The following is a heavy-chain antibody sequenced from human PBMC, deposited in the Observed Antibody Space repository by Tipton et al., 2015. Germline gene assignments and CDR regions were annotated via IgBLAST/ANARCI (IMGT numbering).Heavy chain of an antibody. Sequence: TLSLTCTVSGASLSNYYWNWIRQPPGKGLEWIGSLYFSGSTYYNPSLKSRVTISIDRFKNQFSLKLSSVTAADTAVYYCASPSLPHDRGDYYFQSWGQGSPVTVSS. V-gene: IGHV4-59*05. CDR2: LYFSGST. J-gene: IGHJ4*02. D-gene: IGHD2-21*02. CDR3: ASPSLPHDRGDYYFQS. CDR1: GASLSNYY.